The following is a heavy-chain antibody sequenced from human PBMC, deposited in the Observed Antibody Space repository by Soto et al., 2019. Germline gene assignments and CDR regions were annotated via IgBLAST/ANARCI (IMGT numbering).Heavy chain of an antibody. CDR1: GYTFTNYY. CDR2: IHYSGATP. J-gene: IGHJ4*02. D-gene: IGHD2-21*01. V-gene: IGHV1-46*01. Sequence: QVQLVQSGAEVKRPGASVKVSCKASGYTFTNYYMHWVRQAPGQGLEWMGVIHYSGATPTYAQKFQGRVTMARETPTSTVYVELSSLTSEDTAVYYCARGGPDLLTIGSFDYWGQGTLVTVSS. CDR3: ARGGPDLLTIGSFDY.